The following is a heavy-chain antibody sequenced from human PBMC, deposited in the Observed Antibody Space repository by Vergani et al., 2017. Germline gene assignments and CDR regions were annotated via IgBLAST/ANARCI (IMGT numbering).Heavy chain of an antibody. V-gene: IGHV3-11*06. CDR2: ISSSSSYT. CDR1: GFSFSDYY. Sequence: QVQLVESGGGLVKPGGSRRLSCAASGFSFSDYYMSWLRQAPGKGLEWVSYISSSSSYTNYADSVKGRFTISRDNAKNSLYLQMNSLRVEDTAVYYCAKDSEQQLVRGNWFDPWGQGTLVTVSS. J-gene: IGHJ5*02. D-gene: IGHD6-13*01. CDR3: AKDSEQQLVRGNWFDP.